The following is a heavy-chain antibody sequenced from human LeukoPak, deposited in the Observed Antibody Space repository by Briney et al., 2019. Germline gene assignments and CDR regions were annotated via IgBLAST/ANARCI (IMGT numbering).Heavy chain of an antibody. Sequence: RGSLRLSCAASGFTFSSYAMSWVRQAPGKGLEWVSAISGSGGSTYYADSVRGRFTISRDNSKNTLYLQMNSLRAEDTAVYYCAKLFYIVVVPAAISAWGQGTLVTVSS. CDR3: AKLFYIVVVPAAISA. V-gene: IGHV3-23*01. J-gene: IGHJ5*02. D-gene: IGHD2-2*02. CDR1: GFTFSSYA. CDR2: ISGSGGST.